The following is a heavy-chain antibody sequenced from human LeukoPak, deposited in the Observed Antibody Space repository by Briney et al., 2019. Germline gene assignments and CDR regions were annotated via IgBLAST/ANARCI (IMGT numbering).Heavy chain of an antibody. CDR3: ERGGYCSGGSCYRGFDY. D-gene: IGHD2-15*01. CDR2: INSDGSTT. Sequence: GGSLRLSCAASGFTFSNYWMQWVRQAPGKGLVWVSRINSDGSTTSYADSVKGRFTVSRDNATNTLYMQMHSLRAEDTAVYYCERGGYCSGGSCYRGFDYWGRGTLVTVSS. V-gene: IGHV3-74*01. CDR1: GFTFSNYW. J-gene: IGHJ4*02.